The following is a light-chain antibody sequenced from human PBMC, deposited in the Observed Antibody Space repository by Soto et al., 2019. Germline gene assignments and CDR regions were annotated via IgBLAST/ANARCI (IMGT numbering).Light chain of an antibody. CDR1: QSISSW. V-gene: IGKV1-5*01. CDR2: DAS. CDR3: QQYNSLWT. J-gene: IGKJ1*01. Sequence: DIQMTQSPSTLSASIGDRVTITCRASQSISSWLAWYQQKPGKAPKLLIYDASSLESGVPSRFSGSGSGTEFNLTISSLQPDDFATYQCQQYNSLWTLGQGTKVDIK.